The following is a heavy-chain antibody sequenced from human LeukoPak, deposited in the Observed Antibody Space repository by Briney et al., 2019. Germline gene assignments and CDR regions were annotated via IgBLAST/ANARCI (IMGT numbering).Heavy chain of an antibody. J-gene: IGHJ6*03. CDR2: ISGSGDST. CDR1: GFTFSSYA. D-gene: IGHD2-2*02. CDR3: ARPVVPAAIGHYYYYYYMDV. Sequence: PGGSLRLSCVASGFTFSSYAMSWVRQAPGKGLEWVSLISGSGDSTYHADSVKGRFTISRDNAKNSLYLQMNSLRAEDTAVYYCARPVVPAAIGHYYYYYYMDVWGKGTTVTVSS. V-gene: IGHV3-23*01.